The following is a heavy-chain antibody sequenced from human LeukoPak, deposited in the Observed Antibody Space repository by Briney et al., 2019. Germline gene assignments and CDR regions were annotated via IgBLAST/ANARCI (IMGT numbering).Heavy chain of an antibody. CDR1: GFTLSSYS. V-gene: IGHV3-21*01. Sequence: GGSLRLSCAASGFTLSSYSMNWVRQAPGKGLKWVSSISSSSSYIYYADSVKGRFTISRDNAKNSLYLQMNSLRAEDTAVYYCAGSERRVADPWGQGTLVTVSS. CDR2: ISSSSSYI. D-gene: IGHD2-15*01. J-gene: IGHJ5*02. CDR3: AGSERRVADP.